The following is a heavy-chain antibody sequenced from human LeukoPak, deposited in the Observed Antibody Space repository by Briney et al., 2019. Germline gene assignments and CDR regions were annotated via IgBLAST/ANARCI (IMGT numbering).Heavy chain of an antibody. V-gene: IGHV4-4*07. D-gene: IGHD3-3*01. J-gene: IGHJ4*02. CDR1: GGSISSYY. CDR3: ARGGGDYDFWSGPTSY. Sequence: SETLSLTCTVSGGSISSYYWSWIRQPAGKGLEWIGRIYTSGSTNYNPSLKSRVTMSVDTSKNQFSLKLSSVTAADTAVYYRARGGGDYDFWSGPTSYWGQGTLVTVSS. CDR2: IYTSGST.